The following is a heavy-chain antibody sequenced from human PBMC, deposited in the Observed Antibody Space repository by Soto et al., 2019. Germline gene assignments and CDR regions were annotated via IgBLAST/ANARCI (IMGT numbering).Heavy chain of an antibody. V-gene: IGHV3-23*01. CDR3: ANYRFRGRNPAGAFDL. CDR1: GFTFSTYA. Sequence: PGGSLRLSCADSGFTFSTYAMTWIRQAPGKGLEWVSTITESGAATYYGDSVKGRFTISRDNSKNTLYLQMNSLRVEDTAVYYCANYRFRGRNPAGAFDLPGPGTMVTVSS. J-gene: IGHJ3*01. CDR2: ITESGAAT. D-gene: IGHD1-26*01.